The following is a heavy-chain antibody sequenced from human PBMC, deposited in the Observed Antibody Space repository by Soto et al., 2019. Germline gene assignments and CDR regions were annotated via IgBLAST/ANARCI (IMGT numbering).Heavy chain of an antibody. J-gene: IGHJ4*02. D-gene: IGHD4-4*01. CDR1: GFTFDDYA. CDR2: ISWNSGSI. CDR3: AKVIPDYSNGEGYYFDY. Sequence: EVQLVESGGGLVQPGRSLRLSCAASGFTFDDYAMHWVRQAPGKGLEWVSGISWNSGSIGYADSVKGRFTISRDNAKNSLYLQMNSLRAEDTALYYCAKVIPDYSNGEGYYFDYWGQGTLVTVSS. V-gene: IGHV3-9*01.